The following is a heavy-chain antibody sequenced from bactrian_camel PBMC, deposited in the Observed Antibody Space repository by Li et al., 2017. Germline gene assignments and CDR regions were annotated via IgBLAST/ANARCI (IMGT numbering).Heavy chain of an antibody. J-gene: IGHJ4*01. CDR3: VAYNSPWFAY. D-gene: IGHD2*01. V-gene: IGHV3S60*01. CDR1: GFSFEQSD. Sequence: HVQLVESGGGSVQPGGSLRLSCTASGFSFEQSDMAWYRLAPGTECELVSSLSTDGNISYADSVKARSTISHDNAKNMVSLQMNSLKSEDTALHYCVAYNSPWFAYWGQGTQVTVS. CDR2: LSTDGNI.